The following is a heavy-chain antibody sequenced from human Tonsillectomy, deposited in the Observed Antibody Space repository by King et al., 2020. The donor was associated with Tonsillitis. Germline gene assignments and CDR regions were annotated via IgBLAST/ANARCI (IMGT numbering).Heavy chain of an antibody. CDR1: GFTFDNYA. Sequence: VQLVESGGGLVQPGRSLRLSCAVSGFTFDNYAMHWVRQAPGKGLEWVSGISWHSGSIAYADSVRGRFTISRDNAKNSLYLQMNSLRTEDTALYYCAKDGGSNWYYYYSYMDVWGKGTTVTVSS. V-gene: IGHV3-9*01. CDR3: AKDGGSNWYYYYSYMDV. D-gene: IGHD6-13*01. CDR2: ISWHSGSI. J-gene: IGHJ6*03.